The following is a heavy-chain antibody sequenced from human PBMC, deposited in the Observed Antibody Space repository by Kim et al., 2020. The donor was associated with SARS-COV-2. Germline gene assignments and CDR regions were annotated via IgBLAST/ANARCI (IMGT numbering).Heavy chain of an antibody. Sequence: GCADSVKGRFPTAKSNAQNSLYLQMTSMRAEDTALYYCAKAPMVRYYFDSWGQGTLVTVSS. CDR3: AKAPMVRYYFDS. J-gene: IGHJ4*02. D-gene: IGHD3-10*01. V-gene: IGHV3-9*01.